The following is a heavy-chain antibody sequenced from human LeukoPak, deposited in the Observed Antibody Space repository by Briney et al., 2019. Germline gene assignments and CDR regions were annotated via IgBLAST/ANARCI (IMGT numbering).Heavy chain of an antibody. CDR2: VGRSGVDT. V-gene: IGHV3-23*01. J-gene: IGHJ4*02. Sequence: GGSLRLSCVASGFTFRSYAVSWFRQAPGKGLEWVSTVGRSGVDTYYADSVRGRFTISKDSSKNTLQMNSLSAEDTAIYDCVKHSGGVYGNSDSWGQGILVTVSS. D-gene: IGHD1-1*01. CDR1: GFTFRSYA. CDR3: VKHSGGVYGNSDS.